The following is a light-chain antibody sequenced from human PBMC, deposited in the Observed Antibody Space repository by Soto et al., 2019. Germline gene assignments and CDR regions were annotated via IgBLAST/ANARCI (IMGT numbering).Light chain of an antibody. Sequence: EIVMTQSPSTLSVSPGERATLSCRASQTVSSNLAWYQQKPGQAPRLLIYGASTRAPGLPARFRGSGSGTEITPPTSARQSADYAVYYYQQHNNRFSGTFGQGTKVDIK. CDR3: QQHNNRFSGT. CDR1: QTVSSN. V-gene: IGKV3-15*01. J-gene: IGKJ1*01. CDR2: GAS.